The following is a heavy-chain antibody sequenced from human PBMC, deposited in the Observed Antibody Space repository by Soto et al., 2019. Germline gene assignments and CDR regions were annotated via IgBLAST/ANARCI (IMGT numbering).Heavy chain of an antibody. J-gene: IGHJ4*02. CDR1: GFTFNTYG. CDR3: ARGYSSSWYVGLGY. V-gene: IGHV3-30*03. CDR2: ILYDGSNE. Sequence: QVQLVESGGGVVQPGRSLRLSCAASGFTFNTYGMHWVRQAPGKGLEWVALILYDGSNEYYADSVKGRFTISRDNSRNTLYLQMSSLRAEDTAVYYCARGYSSSWYVGLGYWGQGTLVTVSS. D-gene: IGHD6-13*01.